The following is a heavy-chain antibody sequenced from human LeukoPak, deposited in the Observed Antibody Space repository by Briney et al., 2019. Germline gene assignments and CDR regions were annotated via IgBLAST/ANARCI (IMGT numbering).Heavy chain of an antibody. CDR3: AKEGDIVVVVAATAPNWFDP. V-gene: IGHV3-23*01. CDR2: TSGSGGST. D-gene: IGHD2-15*01. J-gene: IGHJ5*02. Sequence: GGSLRLSCAASGFTFSSYAMSWVRQAPGKGLEWVSATSGSGGSTYYADSVKGRFTISRDNSKNTLYLQMNSLRAEDTAVYYCAKEGDIVVVVAATAPNWFDPWGQGTLVTVSS. CDR1: GFTFSSYA.